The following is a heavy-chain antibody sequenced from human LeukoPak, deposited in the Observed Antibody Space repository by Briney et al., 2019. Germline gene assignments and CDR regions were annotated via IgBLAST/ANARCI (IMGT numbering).Heavy chain of an antibody. CDR2: IWNSGST. CDR3: ARDVSSMFPNWFDP. V-gene: IGHV4-31*03. Sequence: SQTLSLTCSVSGDSIISRTYYSTWIRQHPEKGLEWIGYIWNSGSTNYNPALKSRVTISVDTSKNQFSLKLTSVTAADTAIYYCARDVSSMFPNWFDPWGQGILVIVSS. D-gene: IGHD6-6*01. J-gene: IGHJ5*02. CDR1: GDSIISRTYY.